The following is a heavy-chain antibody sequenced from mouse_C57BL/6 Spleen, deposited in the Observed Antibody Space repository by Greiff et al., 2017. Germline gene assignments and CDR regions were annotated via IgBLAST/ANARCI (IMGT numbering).Heavy chain of an antibody. J-gene: IGHJ4*01. Sequence: VQLQQPGAELVKPGASVKMSCKASGYTFTSYWITWVKQRPGQGLEWIGDIYPGSGSTNYNEKFKSKATLTVDTSSSTAYMQLSSLTSEDSAVYYCAMGATVVAGDYAMGYWGQGTSVTVSS. D-gene: IGHD1-1*01. V-gene: IGHV1-55*01. CDR2: IYPGSGST. CDR3: AMGATVVAGDYAMGY. CDR1: GYTFTSYW.